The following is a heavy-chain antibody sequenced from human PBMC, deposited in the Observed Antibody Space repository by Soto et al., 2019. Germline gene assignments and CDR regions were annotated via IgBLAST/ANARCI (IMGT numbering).Heavy chain of an antibody. V-gene: IGHV3-21*01. J-gene: IGHJ3*01. CDR2: ISSSSTYI. Sequence: PGGSLRLSCAASGFTFSSYSMNWVRQAPGKGLEWVSSISSSSTYIYYADSVKGRFTISRDNAKNSLYLQMNSLRAEDTAVYYCASQLIVVATAKKGVVFDFGGQGTLVTVSS. CDR3: ASQLIVVATAKKGVVFDF. CDR1: GFTFSSYS. D-gene: IGHD3-22*01.